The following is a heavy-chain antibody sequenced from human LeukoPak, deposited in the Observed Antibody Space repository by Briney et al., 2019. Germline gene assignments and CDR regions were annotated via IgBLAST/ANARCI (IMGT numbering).Heavy chain of an antibody. CDR1: GFTFTHYS. CDR2: ILYDGSSQ. Sequence: GGSLRLSCVASGFTFTHYSMHWVRQAPGKGLEWVSLILYDGSSQYYADSVRGRFTISRDDSKNTLFLQMNSLRAEDTAMYYCATDGLTGRTDGTLESWGQGTLVTVSS. J-gene: IGHJ4*02. CDR3: ATDGLTGRTDGTLES. V-gene: IGHV3-30-3*01. D-gene: IGHD1-20*01.